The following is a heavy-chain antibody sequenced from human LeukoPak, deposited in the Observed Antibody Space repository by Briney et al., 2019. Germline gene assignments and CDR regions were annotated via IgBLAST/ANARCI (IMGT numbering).Heavy chain of an antibody. CDR2: VSAYNGNT. CDR3: ARDSRTGYSSSWFEFDY. Sequence: RASVKVSCKASGYTFTSYGISWVRQAPGQGLECMGCVSAYNGNTNYAQKLQGRVTMTTDTSTGTAYMELRSLRSDDTAVYYCARDSRTGYSSSWFEFDYWGQGTLVTVSS. CDR1: GYTFTSYG. D-gene: IGHD6-13*01. J-gene: IGHJ4*02. V-gene: IGHV1-18*01.